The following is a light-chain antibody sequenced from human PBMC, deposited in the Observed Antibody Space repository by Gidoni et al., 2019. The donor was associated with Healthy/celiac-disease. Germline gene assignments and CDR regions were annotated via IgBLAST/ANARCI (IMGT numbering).Light chain of an antibody. Sequence: DIQMTQSQSSVSASVVDRVSITCRESQVISNRLAWYQQKPGKAPKLLVSAASSLQSGVTSRFSGSGSGTDFTLTISSLQPEDFATYYCQQTSTFALTFGGGTKVEIK. J-gene: IGKJ4*01. CDR3: QQTSTFALT. CDR2: AAS. V-gene: IGKV1-12*01. CDR1: QVISNR.